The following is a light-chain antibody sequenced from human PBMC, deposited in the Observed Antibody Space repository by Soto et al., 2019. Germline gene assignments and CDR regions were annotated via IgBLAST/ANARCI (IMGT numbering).Light chain of an antibody. CDR3: FSTACNSVYM. V-gene: IGLV2-23*02. J-gene: IGLJ1*01. CDR1: SSDVGSYNL. Sequence: QSVLSQPASVSGCPGQSMTICCTRTSSDVGSYNLVSWFQQLPGKVPKLSISEVTNRHSGVSDRFSGSKSGYKDSLTISGLEVEDAADYYCFSTACNSVYMFGTGTKVTVL. CDR2: EVT.